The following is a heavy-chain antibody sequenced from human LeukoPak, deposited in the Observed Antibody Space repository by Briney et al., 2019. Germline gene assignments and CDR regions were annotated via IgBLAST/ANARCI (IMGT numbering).Heavy chain of an antibody. CDR1: GGSIGRSSYY. D-gene: IGHD6-13*01. Sequence: SETLSLTWTVSGGSIGRSSYYWGWIRQPPGKGLEWIGSIYYSGSTYYNPSLKSRVTISVDTSKNQFSLKLSSVTAADTAVYYCARDGRDSSSWGFDYWGQGTLVTVSS. CDR2: IYYSGST. V-gene: IGHV4-39*07. CDR3: ARDGRDSSSWGFDY. J-gene: IGHJ4*02.